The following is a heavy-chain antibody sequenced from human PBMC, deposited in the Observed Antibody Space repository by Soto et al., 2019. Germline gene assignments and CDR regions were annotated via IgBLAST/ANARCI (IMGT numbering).Heavy chain of an antibody. CDR1: GDTVSRGGKT. CDR3: ASRSLRGKDV. J-gene: IGHJ6*02. Sequence: ICAVHGDTVSRGGKTRSWIRQPPGKGLEWIGYIYHSGSTYYNPSLKSRVTISVDRSKNQFSLKLSSVTAADTAVYYCASRSLRGKDVWGQGTTVTV. CDR2: IYHSGST. D-gene: IGHD3-10*01. V-gene: IGHV4-30-2*01.